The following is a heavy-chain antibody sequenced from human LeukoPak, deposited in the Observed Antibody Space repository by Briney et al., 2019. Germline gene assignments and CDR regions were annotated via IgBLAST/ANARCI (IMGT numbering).Heavy chain of an antibody. CDR3: ARDPDY. Sequence: PGGSLRLSCAASGFTFSSYAMSWVRQAPGKGLEWVANIKQDGSEKYVDSVKGRFTISRDNAKNSLYLQMNSLRAEDTAVYYCARDPDYWGQGTLVTVSS. V-gene: IGHV3-7*01. J-gene: IGHJ4*02. CDR1: GFTFSSYA. CDR2: IKQDGSEK.